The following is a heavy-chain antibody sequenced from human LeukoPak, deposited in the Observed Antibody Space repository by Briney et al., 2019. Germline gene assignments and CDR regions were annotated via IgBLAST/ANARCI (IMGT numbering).Heavy chain of an antibody. J-gene: IGHJ4*02. CDR3: ARAPGTAYDYVWGSQHFDY. CDR2: INSGGSGT. V-gene: IGHV3-74*01. D-gene: IGHD3-16*01. CDR1: GFNFASNW. Sequence: GGSLRLSCAASGFNFASNWMHWVRQTPGKGLVWVSRINSGGSGTSYADSVKGRFTISRDNSKNTLYLQMNSLRAEDTAVYYCARAPGTAYDYVWGSQHFDYWGQGTLVTVSS.